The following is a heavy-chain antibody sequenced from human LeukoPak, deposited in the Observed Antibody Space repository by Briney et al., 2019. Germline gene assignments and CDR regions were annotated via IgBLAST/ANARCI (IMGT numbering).Heavy chain of an antibody. V-gene: IGHV4-39*01. CDR3: ASTIAVAGRGTWFDP. D-gene: IGHD6-19*01. CDR2: IYYSGST. CDR1: GGSLSSSSYY. Sequence: SETLSLTCTVSGGSLSSSSYYWGWIRQPPGKGLEWIGSIYYSGSTYYNPSLKSRVTISVDTSKNQFSLKLSSVTAADTAVYYCASTIAVAGRGTWFDPWGQGTLVTVSS. J-gene: IGHJ5*02.